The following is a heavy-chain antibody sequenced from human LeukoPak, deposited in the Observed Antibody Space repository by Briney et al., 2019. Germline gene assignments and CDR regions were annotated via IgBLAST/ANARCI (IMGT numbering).Heavy chain of an antibody. J-gene: IGHJ4*02. CDR3: AKDRYSYGLFDY. D-gene: IGHD5-18*01. Sequence: GGSLRLSCAASGFTFSSYWMHWVRQAPGKGLVWVSRINSDGSSTAYADSVKGRFTISRDNSKNTLYLQMNSLRAEDTAVYYCAKDRYSYGLFDYWGQGTLVTVSS. CDR1: GFTFSSYW. CDR2: INSDGSST. V-gene: IGHV3-74*01.